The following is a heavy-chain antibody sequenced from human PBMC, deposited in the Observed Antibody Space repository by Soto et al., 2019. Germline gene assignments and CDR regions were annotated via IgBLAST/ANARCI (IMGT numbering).Heavy chain of an antibody. CDR3: ARAIIAARPNFDY. J-gene: IGHJ4*02. Sequence: ASVKVSCKASGYTFTGYYMHWVRQAPGQGLEWMGWINPNSGGTNYAQKFQGRVTMTRDTSISTAYMELSRLRSDDTAVYYCARAIIAARPNFDYWGQGPLVTVSS. D-gene: IGHD6-6*01. CDR2: INPNSGGT. CDR1: GYTFTGYY. V-gene: IGHV1-2*02.